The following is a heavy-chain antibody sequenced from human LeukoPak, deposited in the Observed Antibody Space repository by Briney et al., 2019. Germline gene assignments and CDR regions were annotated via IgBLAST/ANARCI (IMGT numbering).Heavy chain of an antibody. CDR1: GFTFTSSA. V-gene: IGHV1-58*02. CDR3: ARYTAAADFDY. J-gene: IGHJ4*02. CDR2: IVVGSGNT. Sequence: SVKVSCKASGFTFTSSAMQWVRQARGQRLEWIGWIVVGSGNTGYAQKFQGRVTITRNTSISTAYMELSSLRSEDTAVYYCARYTAAADFDYWGQGTLVTVSS. D-gene: IGHD6-13*01.